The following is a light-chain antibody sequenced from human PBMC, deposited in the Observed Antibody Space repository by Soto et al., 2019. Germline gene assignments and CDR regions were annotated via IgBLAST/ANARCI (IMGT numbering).Light chain of an antibody. CDR2: GAS. CDR3: QQYHNWPPQYT. V-gene: IGKV3-15*01. Sequence: EIVMTQSPASLSVSPGEGATLSCRASQSVASNVAWYQQKPGQGPRLLIHGASTRAVGVPARFSGSGSGTDFTHTISSLQSEDFAVYYCQQYHNWPPQYTFGQGTKLQIK. J-gene: IGKJ2*01. CDR1: QSVASN.